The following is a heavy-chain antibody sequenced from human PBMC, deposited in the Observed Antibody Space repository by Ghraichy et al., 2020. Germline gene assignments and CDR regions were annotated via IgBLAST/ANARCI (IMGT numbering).Heavy chain of an antibody. CDR1: GGSISSYY. V-gene: IGHV4-59*01. D-gene: IGHD3-10*01. CDR3: ARSITMVRGAPYYNCGMDV. J-gene: IGHJ6*02. CDR2: IYYSGST. Sequence: SETLSLTCTVSGGSISSYYWSWIRQPPGKGLEWIGYIYYSGSTNYNPSLKSRVTISVDTSKNQFSLKLSSVTAADTAVYYCARSITMVRGAPYYNCGMDVWGQGTTVTVSS.